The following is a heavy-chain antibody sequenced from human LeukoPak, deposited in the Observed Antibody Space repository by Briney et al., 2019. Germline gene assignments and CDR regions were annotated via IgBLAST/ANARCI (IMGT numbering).Heavy chain of an antibody. D-gene: IGHD3-10*01. CDR1: GFTFSSHW. Sequence: PGGSLRLSCAASGFTFSSHWMHWVRHGPGKGLVWVSRINPDGSGTSHADSVKGRFTISRDNAKNTLYLQMNSLRAEDTAVYYCARDSGSGSYSGYWGLGTLVTVSA. CDR3: ARDSGSGSYSGY. J-gene: IGHJ4*02. V-gene: IGHV3-74*01. CDR2: INPDGSGT.